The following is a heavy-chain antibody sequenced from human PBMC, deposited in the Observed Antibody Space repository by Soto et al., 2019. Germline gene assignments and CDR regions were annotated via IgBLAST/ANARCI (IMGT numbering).Heavy chain of an antibody. J-gene: IGHJ6*02. CDR1: GGTFSSYA. V-gene: IGHV1-69*01. D-gene: IGHD6-19*01. CDR2: IIPIFGTA. Sequence: QVQLVQSGAEVKKPGSSVKVSCKASGGTFSSYAISWVRQAPGQGLEWMGGIIPIFGTANYAQKFQGRVTITADESTSTAYMELSSLRSEDTAVYYCVRELQWLVRGENYYYGMDVWGQGTTVTVSS. CDR3: VRELQWLVRGENYYYGMDV.